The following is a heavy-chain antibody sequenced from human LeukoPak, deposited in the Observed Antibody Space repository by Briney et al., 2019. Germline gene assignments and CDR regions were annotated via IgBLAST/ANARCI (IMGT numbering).Heavy chain of an antibody. CDR1: GFTFSSYG. J-gene: IGHJ4*02. Sequence: GGSLRLSCAASGFTFSSYGMHWVRQAPGKGLEWVSIIYSSETTYYADSVKGRFTISRDNSKNTLYLQMNSLRTEETAVYYCAWTGYLKPIDSWGQGTLVTVSS. CDR3: AWTGYLKPIDS. V-gene: IGHV3-NL1*01. CDR2: IYSSETT. D-gene: IGHD3/OR15-3a*01.